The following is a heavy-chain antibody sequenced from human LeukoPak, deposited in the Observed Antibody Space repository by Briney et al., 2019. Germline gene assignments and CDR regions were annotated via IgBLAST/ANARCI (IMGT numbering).Heavy chain of an antibody. V-gene: IGHV3-23*01. CDR3: AKDLGVVVDRNWFDP. J-gene: IGHJ5*02. Sequence: PGGSLRLSCAASGFTFSSYAMSWVRQAPGKGLEWVSAISGSGGSTYYADSVKGRFTIARDNSKNTLYLQMNSLRAEDTAVYYCAKDLGVVVDRNWFDPWGQGTLVTVS. D-gene: IGHD2-2*01. CDR2: ISGSGGST. CDR1: GFTFSSYA.